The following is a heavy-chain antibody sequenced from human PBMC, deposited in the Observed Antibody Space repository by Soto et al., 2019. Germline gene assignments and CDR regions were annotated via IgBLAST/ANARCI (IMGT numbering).Heavy chain of an antibody. CDR3: ARVCDCYSRDAFDI. J-gene: IGHJ3*02. CDR1: GGSISSYY. D-gene: IGHD2-21*02. CDR2: IYYSGST. V-gene: IGHV4-59*01. Sequence: SETLSLTCTVSGGSISSYYWSWIRQPPGKGLGWIGYIYYSGSTNYNPSLKSRVTISADTSKNQFSLKLSSVTAADTAVYYCARVCDCYSRDAFDIWGQGTMVTVSS.